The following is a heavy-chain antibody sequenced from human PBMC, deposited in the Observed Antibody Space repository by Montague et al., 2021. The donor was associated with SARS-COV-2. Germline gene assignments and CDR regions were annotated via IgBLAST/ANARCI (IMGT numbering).Heavy chain of an antibody. V-gene: IGHV3-7*03. J-gene: IGHJ4*02. CDR1: GFTFSSYW. D-gene: IGHD3-22*01. Sequence: SLRLSCAASGFTFSSYWMSWVRQAPGKGLEWVANIKQDGSEKYYVDSVKGRFTISRDNAKNSLYLQTNSLRAEDTAVYYCAKGYYYDTSGYLHPFDYWGQGTLVTVSS. CDR2: IKQDGSEK. CDR3: AKGYYYDTSGYLHPFDY.